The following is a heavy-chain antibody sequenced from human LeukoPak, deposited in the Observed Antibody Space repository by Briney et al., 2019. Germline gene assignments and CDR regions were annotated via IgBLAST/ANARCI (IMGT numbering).Heavy chain of an antibody. CDR1: GYTFTSYY. Sequence: GASVKVSCKASGYTFTSYYMHWVRQAPGQGLEWMGIINPSGGSTSYAQKFQGRVTMTRDTSTSTVYMELSSLRSEDTAVYYCARKAETTVPATAHDAFDIWGQGTMVTVSS. CDR2: INPSGGST. V-gene: IGHV1-46*01. J-gene: IGHJ3*02. D-gene: IGHD4-17*01. CDR3: ARKAETTVPATAHDAFDI.